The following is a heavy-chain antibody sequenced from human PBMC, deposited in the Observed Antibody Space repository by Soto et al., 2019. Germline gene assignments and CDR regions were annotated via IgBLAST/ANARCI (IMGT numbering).Heavy chain of an antibody. J-gene: IGHJ3*02. CDR1: GFTVSSNY. CDR3: ARDMFDSSDAFDI. V-gene: IGHV3-53*01. CDR2: IYSGGST. D-gene: IGHD3-10*02. Sequence: PGGSLRLSCAASGFTVSSNYMSWVRQAPGKGLEWVSVIYSGGSTYYADSVKGRLTISRDNSKNTLYLQMNSLRAEDTAVYYCARDMFDSSDAFDIWGQGTVVTVSS.